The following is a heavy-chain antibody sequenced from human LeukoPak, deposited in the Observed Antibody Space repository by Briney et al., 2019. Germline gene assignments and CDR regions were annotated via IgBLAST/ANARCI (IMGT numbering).Heavy chain of an antibody. CDR3: ARVNPIAAAGITDY. D-gene: IGHD6-13*01. CDR1: GGSFSGYY. CDR2: INHSGST. Sequence: SETLSLTCAVYGGSFSGYYWSWLRQPPGNGLEWIGEINHSGSTNYNPSLKSRVTISVDTSKNQFSLKLSSVTAADTAVYYCARVNPIAAAGITDYWGQGTLVTVSS. V-gene: IGHV4-34*01. J-gene: IGHJ4*02.